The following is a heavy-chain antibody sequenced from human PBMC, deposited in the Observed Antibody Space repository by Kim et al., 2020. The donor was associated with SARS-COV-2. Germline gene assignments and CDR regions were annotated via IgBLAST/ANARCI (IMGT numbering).Heavy chain of an antibody. CDR3: ARSHRRRFGEFVYWFDP. J-gene: IGHJ5*02. V-gene: IGHV4-39*01. D-gene: IGHD3-10*01. Sequence: SETLSLTCTVSGGSISSSSYYWGWIRQPPGKGLEWIGSIYYSGSTYYNPFLKSRVTISVDTSKNQFSLKLSSVTAADTAVYYCARSHRRRFGEFVYWFDPWGQGTLVTVSS. CDR2: IYYSGST. CDR1: GGSISSSSYY.